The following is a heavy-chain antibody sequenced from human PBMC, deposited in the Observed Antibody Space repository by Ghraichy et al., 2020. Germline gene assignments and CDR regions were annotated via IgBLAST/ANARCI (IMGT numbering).Heavy chain of an antibody. D-gene: IGHD6-19*01. J-gene: IGHJ4*02. CDR1: GFAVSSNY. V-gene: IGHV3-66*01. Sequence: GGSRRLSCAASGFAVSSNYMSWVRQAPGKGLEWVSVIYSGGSTYYADSVKGRFTISRDNSKNTLYLQMNSLRAEDTAVYYCARDKAVTGRGYYFDYWGQGTLVTVSS. CDR3: ARDKAVTGRGYYFDY. CDR2: IYSGGST.